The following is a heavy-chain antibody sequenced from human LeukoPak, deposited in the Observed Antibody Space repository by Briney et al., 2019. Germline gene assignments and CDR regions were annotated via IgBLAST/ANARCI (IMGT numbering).Heavy chain of an antibody. D-gene: IGHD6-13*01. J-gene: IGHJ4*02. CDR2: IYYSGST. CDR3: ARAKAAAGIDYFDY. Sequence: PSETRSLTCGVSGGSITTTNYWSWVRQSPGRGLEWIGYIYYSGSTNYNPSLKSRVTISIDTSKNQFSLKVSSVTAADTAVYYCARAKAAAGIDYFDYWGQGTLVTVSS. CDR1: GGSITTTNY. V-gene: IGHV4-59*01.